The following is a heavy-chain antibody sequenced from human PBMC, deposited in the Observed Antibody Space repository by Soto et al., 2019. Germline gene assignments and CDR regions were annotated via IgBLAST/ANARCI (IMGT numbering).Heavy chain of an antibody. CDR2: INPYNGNT. V-gene: IGHV1-18*01. CDR1: GYTFTSYG. J-gene: IGHJ4*02. CDR3: ARDPVAGTDFDY. D-gene: IGHD6-19*01. Sequence: QVPLVQSGAEVKKPGASVKVSCKASGYTFTSYGISWVRQAPEQGLEWRGWINPYNGNTNYAQKLQGRVTMTTDTSTSTAYMELRSLRSDDTAVFYCARDPVAGTDFDYWGQGTLVTVSS.